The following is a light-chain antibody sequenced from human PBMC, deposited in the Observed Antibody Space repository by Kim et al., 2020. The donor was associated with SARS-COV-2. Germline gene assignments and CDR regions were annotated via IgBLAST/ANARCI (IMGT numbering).Light chain of an antibody. V-gene: IGLV3-1*01. J-gene: IGLJ2*01. CDR1: KLGNKY. CDR2: QDS. CDR3: QAWDSSNVI. Sequence: SYELTQPPSVSVSPGETATITCSGDKLGNKYVCWYQQEPGQSPVLVIYQDSRRPSGIPERFSASHSGNTATLTISGTQAMDEADYYCQAWDSSNVIFGGG.